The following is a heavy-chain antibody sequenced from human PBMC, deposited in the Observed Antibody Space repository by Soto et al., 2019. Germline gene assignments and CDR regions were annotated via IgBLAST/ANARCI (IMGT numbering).Heavy chain of an antibody. CDR2: ISSSSSYT. J-gene: IGHJ4*02. CDR3: ARVAVVPAAVGYYFDY. CDR1: GFTFSDYY. D-gene: IGHD2-2*01. Sequence: QVQLVESGGGLVKPGGSLRLSCAASGFTFSDYYMSWIRQAPGKGLEWVSYISSSSSYTNYADSVKGRFTISRDNAKTSLYLQMNSLRAEDTAVYYCARVAVVPAAVGYYFDYWGQGTLVTVSS. V-gene: IGHV3-11*05.